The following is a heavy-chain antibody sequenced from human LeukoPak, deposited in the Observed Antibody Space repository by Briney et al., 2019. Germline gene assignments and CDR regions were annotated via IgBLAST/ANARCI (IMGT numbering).Heavy chain of an antibody. J-gene: IGHJ3*02. Sequence: SVKVSCKASGGTFSSYAISWVRQAPGQGLEWMGGIIPIFGTANYAQKFQGRVTITADESTSTAYMELSSLRSEDTAVYYCARDARNYYDSSGSPYAFDIWGQGTMVTVSS. CDR3: ARDARNYYDSSGSPYAFDI. D-gene: IGHD3-22*01. CDR1: GGTFSSYA. V-gene: IGHV1-69*13. CDR2: IIPIFGTA.